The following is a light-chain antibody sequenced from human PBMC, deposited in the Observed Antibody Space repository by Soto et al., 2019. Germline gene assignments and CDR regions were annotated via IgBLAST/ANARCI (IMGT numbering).Light chain of an antibody. Sequence: QSALTQPASVSGSPGQSITISCTGTSSDVGGYNYVSWYQQHPGKAPKLMIYEVSNRPSGVSNRFSGSKSGNTASLTISGLQAEDEADYYCRSYTRSSTLEVFGGGTKLTVL. CDR1: SSDVGGYNY. CDR2: EVS. V-gene: IGLV2-14*01. CDR3: RSYTRSSTLEV. J-gene: IGLJ3*02.